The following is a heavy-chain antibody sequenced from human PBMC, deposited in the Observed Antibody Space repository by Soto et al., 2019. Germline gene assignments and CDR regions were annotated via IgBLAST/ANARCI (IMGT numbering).Heavy chain of an antibody. V-gene: IGHV4-59*01. CDR1: GGSISSYY. Sequence: SETLSVTCTVSGGSISSYYWSCIRQPPWKGLEWIGCIYSSGSTNYNPSLKSRVTISVDTSKNQFSLKLSSVTAADTAVYYCARCSLGGVIVSPYFDYRGQRTMVPVSS. CDR2: IYSSGST. J-gene: IGHJ4*02. D-gene: IGHD3-16*02. CDR3: ARCSLGGVIVSPYFDY.